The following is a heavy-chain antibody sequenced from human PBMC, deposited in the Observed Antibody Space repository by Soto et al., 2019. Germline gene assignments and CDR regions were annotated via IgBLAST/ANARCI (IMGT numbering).Heavy chain of an antibody. Sequence: SETLSLTCTVSGGSISSGGYYWSWIRQHPGKGLEWIGYIYYSGSTYYNPSLKSRVTISVDTSKNQFSLKLSSVTAADTAVYYCARLCGGDCYFEYYFDYWGQGTLVTVSS. J-gene: IGHJ4*02. CDR3: ARLCGGDCYFEYYFDY. D-gene: IGHD2-21*02. V-gene: IGHV4-31*03. CDR2: IYYSGST. CDR1: GGSISSGGYY.